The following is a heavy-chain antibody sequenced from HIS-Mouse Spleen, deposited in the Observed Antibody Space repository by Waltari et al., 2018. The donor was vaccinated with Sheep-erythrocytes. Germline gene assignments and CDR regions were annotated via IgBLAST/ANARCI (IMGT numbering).Heavy chain of an antibody. V-gene: IGHV4-31*03. CDR2: IYYSGST. J-gene: IGHJ4*02. CDR3: ARDRLGIFGY. CDR1: GGSISSGGYY. D-gene: IGHD7-27*01. Sequence: QVQLQESGAGLVRPSQTLSPTCTVAGGSISSGGYYWSCSRQHPGKGLEWIGYIYYSGSTYYNPSLKSRVTISVDTSKNQFSLKLSSVTAADTAVYYCARDRLGIFGYWGQGTLVTVSS.